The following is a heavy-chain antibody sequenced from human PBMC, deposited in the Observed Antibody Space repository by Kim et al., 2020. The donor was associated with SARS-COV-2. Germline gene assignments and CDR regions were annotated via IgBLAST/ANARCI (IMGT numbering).Heavy chain of an antibody. CDR1: GITFSNYG. D-gene: IGHD3-22*01. J-gene: IGHJ6*02. CDR2: IWYDGTNR. Sequence: GGSLRLSCAASGITFSNYGMHWVRQPPGKGLEWVAVIWYDGTNRKYADFVKGRFTISRDKSKNTLILQMDSLRVDDTAVYYCAGERGGALIGMDVRGQGTTVTVS. V-gene: IGHV3-33*01. CDR3: AGERGGALIGMDV.